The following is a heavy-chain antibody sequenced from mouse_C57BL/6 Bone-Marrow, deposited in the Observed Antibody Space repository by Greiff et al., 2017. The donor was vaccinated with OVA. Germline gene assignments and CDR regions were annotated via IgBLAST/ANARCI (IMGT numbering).Heavy chain of an antibody. CDR2: IHPNSGST. CDR1: GYTFPSYW. V-gene: IGHV1-64*01. J-gene: IGHJ4*01. CDR3: ARDTTVVARDYAMDD. D-gene: IGHD1-1*01. Sequence: QVQLKQPGAELVKPGASVKLSCTASGYTFPSYWMHWVKQRPGQGLEWIGMIHPNSGSTNYNEKFKSKATLTVDKSSSTAYMQLSSLTSEDSAVYYCARDTTVVARDYAMDDWGQGTSVTVSS.